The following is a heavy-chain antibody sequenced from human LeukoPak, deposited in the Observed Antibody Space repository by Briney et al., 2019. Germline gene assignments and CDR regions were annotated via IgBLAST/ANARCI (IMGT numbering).Heavy chain of an antibody. D-gene: IGHD3-22*01. CDR2: IHYSGSA. Sequence: SQTLSLTCSVSGGSISSGGYYWSWIRQHPGRGLEWIGYIHYSGSAFNNPSLKSRVTISVDTSKNQFSLRLSSVTAADTAVYYCARDSSAYNNLDYWGQGTLITVSS. CDR3: ARDSSAYNNLDY. V-gene: IGHV4-31*03. CDR1: GGSISSGGYY. J-gene: IGHJ4*02.